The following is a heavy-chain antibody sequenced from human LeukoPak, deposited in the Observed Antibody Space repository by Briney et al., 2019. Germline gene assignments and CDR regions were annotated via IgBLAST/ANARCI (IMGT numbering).Heavy chain of an antibody. V-gene: IGHV3-30*02. CDR3: AKEIPLRVQAYYDFWSGYYTGGDAFDI. CDR1: GFTFSSYG. J-gene: IGHJ3*02. CDR2: IRYGGSNK. Sequence: GGSLRLSCAASGFTFSSYGMHWVRQAPGKGLEWVAFIRYGGSNKYYADSVKGRFTISRDNSKNTLYLQMNSLRAEDTAVYYCAKEIPLRVQAYYDFWSGYYTGGDAFDIWGQGTMVTVSS. D-gene: IGHD3-3*01.